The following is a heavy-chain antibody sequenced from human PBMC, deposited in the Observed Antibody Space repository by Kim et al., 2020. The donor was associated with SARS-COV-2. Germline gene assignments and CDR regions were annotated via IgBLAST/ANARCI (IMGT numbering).Heavy chain of an antibody. CDR3: AKRAGVGATERAFDI. D-gene: IGHD1-26*01. CDR1: RFTFSSYT. Sequence: GGSLRLSCAASRFTFSSYTMTWVRQAPGKGLEWVSSITSGGATSYYADSLRGRFTISRDNSKNTLFLQMNNLRAEDTALYFCAKRAGVGATERAFDIWGPGTMVTVSS. V-gene: IGHV3-23*01. CDR2: ITSGGATS. J-gene: IGHJ3*02.